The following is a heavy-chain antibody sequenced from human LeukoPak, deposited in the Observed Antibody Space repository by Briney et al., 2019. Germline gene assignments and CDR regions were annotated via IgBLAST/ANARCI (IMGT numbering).Heavy chain of an antibody. CDR2: ISEDGGST. CDR3: AKESDAFDL. Sequence: PGGSLTLFCGASGFISDHYDMHGARQSPGEVMVWVYIISEDGGSTYYTPSVKSRFTIFTDNSKNSLYLQMNGLTTEDTALYYCAKESDAFDLWGQGTMVSVSS. J-gene: IGHJ3*01. CDR1: GFISDHYD. V-gene: IGHV3-43*02.